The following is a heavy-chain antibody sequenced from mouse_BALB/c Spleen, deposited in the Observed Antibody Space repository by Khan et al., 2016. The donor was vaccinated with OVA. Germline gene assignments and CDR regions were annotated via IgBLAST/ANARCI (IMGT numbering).Heavy chain of an antibody. CDR2: ISGDSSTI. D-gene: IGHD1-1*01. CDR1: GFTFSSYG. CDR3: ATSYYYGYYFDY. Sequence: EVELVESGGGLVQPGGSRKLSCAASGFTFSSYGMHWVRQAPEKGLEWVAYISGDSSTIYYTDTAQGRFTISRDNPKNTLSLQMTSLMSEDTAMYYCATSYYYGYYFDYWGPGTTLTVSS. J-gene: IGHJ2*01. V-gene: IGHV5-17*02.